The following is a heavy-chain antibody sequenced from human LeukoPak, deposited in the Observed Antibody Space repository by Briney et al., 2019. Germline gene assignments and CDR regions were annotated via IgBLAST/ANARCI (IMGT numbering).Heavy chain of an antibody. D-gene: IGHD3-10*01. CDR2: IIPIFGTA. V-gene: IGHV1-69*01. CDR1: GGTFSSYA. CDR3: ATLGVMVRGRPDY. J-gene: IGHJ4*02. Sequence: GASVKVSCKASGGTFSSYAISWVRQAPGQGLEWMGGIIPIFGTANYAQKFQGRVTITADESTSTAYMELSSLRSEDTPVYYCATLGVMVRGRPDYWGQGTLVTVSS.